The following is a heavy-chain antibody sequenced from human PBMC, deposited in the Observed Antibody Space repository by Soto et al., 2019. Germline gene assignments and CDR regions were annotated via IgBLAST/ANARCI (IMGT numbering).Heavy chain of an antibody. CDR1: GFTFSSYW. Sequence: EVQLVESGGGLIQPGGSLRLSCAASGFTFSSYWMHWVRQAPGKGLVWVSRINSDGSSTSYADSVKGRFTISRDNAKNTLYLQMNSLRAEDTAVYYCARSIAAGVNWFDPWGQGTLVTVSS. D-gene: IGHD2-15*01. CDR3: ARSIAAGVNWFDP. V-gene: IGHV3-74*01. CDR2: INSDGSST. J-gene: IGHJ5*02.